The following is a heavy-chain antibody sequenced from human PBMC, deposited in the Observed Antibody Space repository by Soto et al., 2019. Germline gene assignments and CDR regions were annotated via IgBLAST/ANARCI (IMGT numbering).Heavy chain of an antibody. D-gene: IGHD3-10*01. CDR1: GYTFTGYY. Sequence: ASVKVSCKASGYTFTGYYMHWVRQAPGQGLEWMGWINPNSGGTNYAQKFQGWVTMTRDTSISTAYMELSRLRSDDTAVYYCARGPMVRGVIMTPADYFEYWGQGTLVTVSS. V-gene: IGHV1-2*04. CDR3: ARGPMVRGVIMTPADYFEY. CDR2: INPNSGGT. J-gene: IGHJ4*02.